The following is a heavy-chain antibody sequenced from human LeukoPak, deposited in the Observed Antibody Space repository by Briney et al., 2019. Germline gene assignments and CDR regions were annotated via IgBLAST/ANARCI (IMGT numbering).Heavy chain of an antibody. J-gene: IGHJ4*02. CDR3: ARRWLQSGSINNFDY. CDR2: IYPGDSDT. V-gene: IGHV5-51*01. Sequence: GESLQISCKGSGYSFTSYWIGWVRQMPGKGLEWMGIIYPGDSDTRYSPSFQGQVTISADKSISTAYLQWSSLKASDTAMYYCARRWLQSGSINNFDYWGQGTLVTVSS. CDR1: GYSFTSYW. D-gene: IGHD5-24*01.